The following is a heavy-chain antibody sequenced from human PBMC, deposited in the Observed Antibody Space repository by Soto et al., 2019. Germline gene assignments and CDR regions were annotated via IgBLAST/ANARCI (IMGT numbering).Heavy chain of an antibody. Sequence: GASVKVSCKASGYTFTGYYMHWVRQAPGQGLEWMGWINPNSGGTNYAQKFQGRVTMTRDTSISTAYMELSRLRFDDTAVYYCARVGNIAVAAFDIWGQGTIVTVSS. CDR2: INPNSGGT. CDR3: ARVGNIAVAAFDI. D-gene: IGHD6-19*01. CDR1: GYTFTGYY. J-gene: IGHJ3*02. V-gene: IGHV1-2*02.